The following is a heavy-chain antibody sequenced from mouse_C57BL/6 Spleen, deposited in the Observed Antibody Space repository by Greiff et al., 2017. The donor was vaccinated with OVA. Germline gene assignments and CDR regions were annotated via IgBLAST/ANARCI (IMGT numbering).Heavy chain of an antibody. D-gene: IGHD1-1*01. CDR2: IYPRSGNP. CDR1: GYPFTRSG. J-gene: IGHJ1*03. CDR3: AGGDTTVVDWYFDV. Sequence: QVQLQQSGAELARPGASVTLSCKASGYPFTRSGIRWVQQRTGQGLEWIGEIYPRSGNPYYHEKFKGKAPLTPAKSSSRADMELRSLTSEDSAVDVGAGGDTTVVDWYFDVWGTGTTVTVSS. V-gene: IGHV1-81*01.